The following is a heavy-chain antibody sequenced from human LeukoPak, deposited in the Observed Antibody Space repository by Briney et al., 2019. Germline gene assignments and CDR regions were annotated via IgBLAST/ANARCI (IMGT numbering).Heavy chain of an antibody. V-gene: IGHV3-23*01. CDR1: GFTFSSYG. J-gene: IGHJ6*03. CDR3: AKNGDRGAYCSGGSCYPYFYYYMDV. CDR2: INTSGGST. Sequence: GGSLRLSCAASGFTFSSYGMSWVRQAPGKGLEWVSAINTSGGSTYYADSVKGRFTISRDNSKNTLYLQMNSLRAEDTAIYYCAKNGDRGAYCSGGSCYPYFYYYMDVWGKGTTVTISS. D-gene: IGHD2-15*01.